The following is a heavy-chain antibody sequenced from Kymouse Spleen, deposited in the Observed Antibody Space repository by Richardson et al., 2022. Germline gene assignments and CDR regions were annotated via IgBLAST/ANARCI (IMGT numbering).Heavy chain of an antibody. Sequence: EVQLVESGGGLVKPGGSLRLSCAASGFTFSSYSMNWVRQAPGKGLEWVSSISSSSSYIYYADSVKGRFTISRDNAKNSLYLQMNSLRAEDTAVYYCARADYDFWSGYYAYYYYYGMDVWGQGTTVTVSS. V-gene: IGHV3-21*03. J-gene: IGHJ6*02. CDR1: GFTFSSYS. CDR2: ISSSSSYI. CDR3: ARADYDFWSGYYAYYYYYGMDV. D-gene: IGHD3-3*01.